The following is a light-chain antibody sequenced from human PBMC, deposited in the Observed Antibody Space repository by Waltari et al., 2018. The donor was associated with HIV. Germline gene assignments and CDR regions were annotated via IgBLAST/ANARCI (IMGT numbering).Light chain of an antibody. CDR2: AAS. CDR3: QQVNTACT. Sequence: DIQLTQFPSFLSASVGDSVAITCRAGQGISTYFAWYQQKPGKAANLLSCAASTLRSGVPSRFSGSGAGTEVTLTISSLQPEDFATYYCQQVNTACTFGPGTKVEIK. V-gene: IGKV1-9*01. CDR1: QGISTY. J-gene: IGKJ3*01.